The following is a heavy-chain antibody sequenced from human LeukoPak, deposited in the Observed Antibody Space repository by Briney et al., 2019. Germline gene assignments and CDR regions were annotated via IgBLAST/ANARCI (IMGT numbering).Heavy chain of an antibody. CDR3: ARVFSYYDSSGYHPPTFYYFDY. CDR2: INHSGST. D-gene: IGHD3-22*01. J-gene: IGHJ4*02. Sequence: PSETLSLTCAVYGGSFSGYFWSWIRQPPGKGLEWIGEINHSGSTSYNPSLKSRVTILVDTSKNQVSLKLGSVTAADTAVYYCARVFSYYDSSGYHPPTFYYFDYWGQGTLVTVSS. CDR1: GGSFSGYF. V-gene: IGHV4-34*01.